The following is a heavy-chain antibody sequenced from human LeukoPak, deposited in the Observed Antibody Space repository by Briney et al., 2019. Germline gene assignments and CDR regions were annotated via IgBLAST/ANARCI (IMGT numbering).Heavy chain of an antibody. CDR2: ISGDGGTT. CDR1: GFTFDDYA. Sequence: GGSLRLSSTPPGFTFDDYAMRWVRPAPAKSLEWVSLISGDGGTTDYADSVKGRFTISRDNRRNSLYLHMNSLRTEDTALYFCAKVYVGSWYAYDHWGQGTLVTVSS. D-gene: IGHD6-13*01. CDR3: AKVYVGSWYAYDH. J-gene: IGHJ4*02. V-gene: IGHV3-43*02.